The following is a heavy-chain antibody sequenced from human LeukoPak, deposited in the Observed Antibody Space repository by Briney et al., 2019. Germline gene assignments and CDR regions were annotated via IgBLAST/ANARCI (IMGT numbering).Heavy chain of an antibody. CDR2: IRYDGSNK. V-gene: IGHV3-30*02. Sequence: GGSLRLSCAASGFTFNNYGMHWVRQAPGQGLEWVAFIRYDGSNKYYADSVKGRFTISRDNSKNTLYLQMNSLRPEDTAVYYCAKDPVRRGYSYGNFDYWGREPWSPSPQ. CDR3: AKDPVRRGYSYGNFDY. D-gene: IGHD5-18*01. CDR1: GFTFNNYG. J-gene: IGHJ4*02.